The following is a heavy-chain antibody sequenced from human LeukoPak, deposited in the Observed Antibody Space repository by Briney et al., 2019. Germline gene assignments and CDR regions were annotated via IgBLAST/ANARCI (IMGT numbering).Heavy chain of an antibody. D-gene: IGHD2-15*01. J-gene: IGHJ5*02. CDR3: ARGGIDCSGGSCYLVWFDP. CDR2: IYPGDSDT. V-gene: IGHV5-51*01. CDR1: GYSFTSYW. Sequence: GESLKISRKGSGYSFTSYWIGWVRQMPGKGLEWMGIIYPGDSDTRYSPSFQGQVTISADKSISTAYLQWSSLKASDTAMYYCARGGIDCSGGSCYLVWFDPWGQGTLVTVSS.